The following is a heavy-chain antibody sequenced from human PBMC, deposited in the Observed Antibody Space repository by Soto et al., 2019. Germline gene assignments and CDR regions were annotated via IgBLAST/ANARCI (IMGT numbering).Heavy chain of an antibody. Sequence: EVQLLESGGGLVQPGGSLRLSCAASGFTFSTYAMIWVRQAPGKGLEWVSVITGSGGSTYYADAVKGGFTISRDTAKXXXXXXXXXXXXXXXXXXXXXXXXXXXXXGIDYWGQGTMVTVSS. CDR2: ITGSGGST. J-gene: IGHJ4*02. CDR1: GFTFSTYA. D-gene: IGHD3-10*01. CDR3: XXXXXXXXXGIDY. V-gene: IGHV3-23*01.